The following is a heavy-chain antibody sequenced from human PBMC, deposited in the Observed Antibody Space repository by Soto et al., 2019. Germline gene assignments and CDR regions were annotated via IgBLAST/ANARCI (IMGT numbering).Heavy chain of an antibody. Sequence: SGPTLVNPTQTLTLTCTFSGFSLSTSGVGVGWIRQPPGKALEWLALIYWDDDKRYSPSLKSRLTITKDTSKNQVLLTMTDMDPVDTATYYCARMIFGRNVYYFDYWGRGTLVTVSS. D-gene: IGHD3-3*01. CDR3: ARMIFGRNVYYFDY. CDR2: IYWDDDK. V-gene: IGHV2-5*02. CDR1: GFSLSTSGVG. J-gene: IGHJ4*02.